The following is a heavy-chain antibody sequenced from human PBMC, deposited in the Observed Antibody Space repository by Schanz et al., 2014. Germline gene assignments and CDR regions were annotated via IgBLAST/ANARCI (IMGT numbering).Heavy chain of an antibody. V-gene: IGHV3-30*18. J-gene: IGHJ4*02. CDR1: GFTFSSYG. Sequence: QVQLVESGGGVVQPGRSLRLSCAASGFTFSSYGMHWVSQAPGKGLEWVAVISYDGSNKYYADSVKGRFTISRDNSKNTLYLQMNSLRAEDTAVYYCAKDYSPYKGPLQASDYWGQGTLVTVSS. D-gene: IGHD1-20*01. CDR3: AKDYSPYKGPLQASDY. CDR2: ISYDGSNK.